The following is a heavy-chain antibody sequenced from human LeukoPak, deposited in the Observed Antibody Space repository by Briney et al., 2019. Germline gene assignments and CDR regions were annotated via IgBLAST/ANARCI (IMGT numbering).Heavy chain of an antibody. Sequence: PGGSLRLSCAASGFTFSSHGVNWVRQAPGKGLEWVSAISGSGGSTYYADSVEGRFTISRDNSKNTLYLQMNSLRAEDTAVYYCAKDLRLGFSTMVRGVLDYWGQGTLVTVSS. CDR3: AKDLRLGFSTMVRGVLDY. V-gene: IGHV3-23*01. D-gene: IGHD3-10*01. CDR2: ISGSGGST. CDR1: GFTFSSHG. J-gene: IGHJ4*02.